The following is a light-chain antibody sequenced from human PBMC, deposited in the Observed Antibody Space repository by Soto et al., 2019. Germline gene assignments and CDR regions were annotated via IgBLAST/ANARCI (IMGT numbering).Light chain of an antibody. CDR2: GAS. CDR3: HQYGISPSRM. Sequence: EIVLTQSPAILSLSLGERATLSCRASQNVNSNYLAWYQQNPGQARRSLITGASSRATGIPDRLSGSGSGTDFARTIGRLGHEDFAGYYCHQYGISPSRMFRQGT. J-gene: IGKJ1*01. V-gene: IGKV3-20*01. CDR1: QNVNSNY.